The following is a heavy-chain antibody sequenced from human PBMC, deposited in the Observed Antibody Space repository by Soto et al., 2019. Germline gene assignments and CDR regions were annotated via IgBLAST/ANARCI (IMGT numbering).Heavy chain of an antibody. CDR2: IYYGGSA. CDR1: GGSISTYY. Sequence: VQLQESGPGLVKPSETLSLTCTVSGGSISTYYWSWIRQPPGKGLEWIGYIYYGGSANYNPSLKSRVTISVDRSKKQFSLKLNSVTAADTAVYYCTRGGHCTDGVCSALDYWGQGTLVTVSS. D-gene: IGHD2-8*01. V-gene: IGHV4-59*08. CDR3: TRGGHCTDGVCSALDY. J-gene: IGHJ4*02.